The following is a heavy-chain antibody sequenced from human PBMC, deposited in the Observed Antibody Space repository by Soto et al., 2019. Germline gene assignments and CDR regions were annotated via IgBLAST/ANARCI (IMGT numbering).Heavy chain of an antibody. CDR2: ISAYSGNT. CDR3: AGGDPIAARPYYYYMDV. V-gene: IGHV1-18*01. Sequence: ASVKVSCKASGYTFTSYGISWVRKAPGQGLEWMGWISAYSGNTNYAQKLQGRVTMTTDTSTSTAYMELRSLRSDDTAVYYCAGGDPIAARPYYYYMDVWGKGTTVTVSS. J-gene: IGHJ6*03. D-gene: IGHD6-6*01. CDR1: GYTFTSYG.